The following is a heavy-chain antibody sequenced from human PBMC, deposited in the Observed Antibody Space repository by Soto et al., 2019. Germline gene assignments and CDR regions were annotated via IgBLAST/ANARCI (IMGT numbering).Heavy chain of an antibody. V-gene: IGHV4-39*01. CDR2: IYYSGST. Sequence: QLQLQESGPGLVKPSETLSLTCTVSGGSISSSNYYWGWIRQPPGKGLEWIGSIYYSGSTAYNSSLKGRVTMAVDTSKNQLSLRLSSVTAADTAVYYCASPTLGAYESWGQGKMVSFSS. CDR1: GGSISSSNYY. CDR3: ASPTLGAYES. J-gene: IGHJ3*02. D-gene: IGHD3-16*01.